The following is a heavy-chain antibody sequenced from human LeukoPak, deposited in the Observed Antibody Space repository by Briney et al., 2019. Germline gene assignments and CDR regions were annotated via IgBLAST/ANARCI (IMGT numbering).Heavy chain of an antibody. CDR2: INPNSGGT. CDR1: GYTFTGYY. J-gene: IGHJ4*02. V-gene: IGHV1-2*02. Sequence: ASVKVSCKASGYTFTGYYMHWVRQAPGQGLEWMGWINPNSGGTNYAQKFQGRVTMTRDTSISTAYMELSRLRSDDTAVYYCAREMGSSGWYISWGQGTLVTVSS. CDR3: AREMGSSGWYIS. D-gene: IGHD6-19*01.